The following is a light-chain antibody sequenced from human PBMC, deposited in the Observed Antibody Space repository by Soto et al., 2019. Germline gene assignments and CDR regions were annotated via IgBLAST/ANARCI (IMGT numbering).Light chain of an antibody. CDR1: QNIGTK. CDR3: QQYGNTPWT. J-gene: IGKJ1*01. V-gene: IGKV3-20*01. Sequence: EVVLTQSPATLSLSPGERATLSCRASQNIGTKLAWYQQKPGQAPRLLIYGASTRATGIPDRFSGSGSGTDFTLTISRLEPEDFAVFYCQQYGNTPWTFGQGTKVDIK. CDR2: GAS.